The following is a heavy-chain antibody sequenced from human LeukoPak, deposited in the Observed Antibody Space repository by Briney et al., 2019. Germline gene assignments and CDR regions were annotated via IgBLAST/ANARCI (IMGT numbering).Heavy chain of an antibody. CDR3: VRDMGGWQTYFDY. J-gene: IGHJ4*02. Sequence: SETLSLTCAVYGGSFSGYYWSWIRQPPGKGLEWIGEINHSGSTNYNPSLKSRVTISVDTSKNQFSLKLSSVTAADTAVYYCVRDMGGWQTYFDYWGQGTLVTVSS. CDR2: INHSGST. D-gene: IGHD6-19*01. V-gene: IGHV4-34*01. CDR1: GGSFSGYY.